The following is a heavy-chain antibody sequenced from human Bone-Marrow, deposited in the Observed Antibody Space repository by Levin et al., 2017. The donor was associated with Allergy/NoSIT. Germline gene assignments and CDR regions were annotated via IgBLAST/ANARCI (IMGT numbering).Heavy chain of an antibody. J-gene: IGHJ4*02. CDR3: ARVGDHGEFDY. CDR2: IWSDGSRK. D-gene: IGHD3-16*01. V-gene: IGHV3-33*01. CDR1: GFIFSDYG. Sequence: GESLKISCAGSGFIFSDYGINWVRQAPGKGLDWVAVIWSDGSRKDYADSVKGRVNISRDNFKNTLYLQMNSLRAEDTAIYYCARVGDHGEFDYWGQGALVTVSS.